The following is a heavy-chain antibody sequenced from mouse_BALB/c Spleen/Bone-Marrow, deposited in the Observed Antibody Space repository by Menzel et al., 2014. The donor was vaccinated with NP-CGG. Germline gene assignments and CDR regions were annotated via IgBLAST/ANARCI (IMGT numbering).Heavy chain of an antibody. Sequence: SGAELVRPGSSVKISCKASGYAFSSYWMNWVKQRPGQGLEWIGQIYPGDGDTNYNGKFKGKATLTADKSSSTAYMQLSSITSEDSAVYFCARTGNLAWFAYWGQGTLVTVSA. D-gene: IGHD2-1*01. V-gene: IGHV1-80*01. CDR1: GYAFSSYW. J-gene: IGHJ3*01. CDR2: IYPGDGDT. CDR3: ARTGNLAWFAY.